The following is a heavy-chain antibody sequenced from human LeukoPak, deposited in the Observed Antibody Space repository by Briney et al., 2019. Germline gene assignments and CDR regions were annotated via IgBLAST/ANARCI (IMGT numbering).Heavy chain of an antibody. Sequence: SETLSLTCTVSGGSISSYYWSWIRQPPGKGLEWIGYIYYSGSTNYNPSLKSRVTISVGTSKNQFSLKLSSVTAADTAVYYCARASSSSPHFDYWGQGTLVTVSS. CDR2: IYYSGST. CDR3: ARASSSSPHFDY. J-gene: IGHJ4*02. D-gene: IGHD6-6*01. CDR1: GGSISSYY. V-gene: IGHV4-59*01.